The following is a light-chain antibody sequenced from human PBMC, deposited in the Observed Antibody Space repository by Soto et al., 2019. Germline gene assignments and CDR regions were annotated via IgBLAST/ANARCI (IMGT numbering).Light chain of an antibody. J-gene: IGKJ1*01. Sequence: IQMTQSPSTLSESVGDRVTITCRASPTISSWLAWYQHNPGEAPKLLIYDASALPRGVPSRFRGSESGTEFTLTISSLQPDDFAPYYCQHYNSYSEAFGQGTMV. CDR3: QHYNSYSEA. CDR1: PTISSW. CDR2: DAS. V-gene: IGKV1-5*01.